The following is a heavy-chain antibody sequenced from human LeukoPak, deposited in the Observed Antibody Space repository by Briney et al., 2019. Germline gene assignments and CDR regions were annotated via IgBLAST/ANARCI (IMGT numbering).Heavy chain of an antibody. D-gene: IGHD4-17*01. V-gene: IGHV1-69*04. J-gene: IGHJ4*02. CDR1: GGTFSSYA. CDR3: ARARMTTVTPYYFDY. Sequence: VASVKVSCKASGGTFSSYAIRWVRQAPGQGLEWMGRIIPILGIANYAQKFQGRVTITADKSTSTAYMELSSLRSEDTAVYYCARARMTTVTPYYFDYWGQGTLVTVSS. CDR2: IIPILGIA.